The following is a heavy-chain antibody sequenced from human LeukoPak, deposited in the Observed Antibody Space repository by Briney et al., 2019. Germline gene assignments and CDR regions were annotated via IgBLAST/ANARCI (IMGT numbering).Heavy chain of an antibody. CDR2: IIPIFGTA. J-gene: IGHJ4*02. D-gene: IGHD1-7*01. Sequence: GASVKVSCKASGGTFSSYAISWVRQAPGQGLEWMGGIIPIFGTAYYAQKFQGRVTITADKSTSTAYMELSSLRSEDTAVYYCGGGMGLELDYWGQGTLVTVSS. V-gene: IGHV1-69*06. CDR1: GGTFSSYA. CDR3: GGGMGLELDY.